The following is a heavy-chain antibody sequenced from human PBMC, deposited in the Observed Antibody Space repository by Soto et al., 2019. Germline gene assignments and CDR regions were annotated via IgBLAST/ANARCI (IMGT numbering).Heavy chain of an antibody. D-gene: IGHD1-26*01. CDR3: ARDLGVGAPFDY. V-gene: IGHV3-30-3*01. CDR2: ISYDGSNK. Sequence: GGSLRLSCAASGFTFSSYAMHWVRQAPGKGLEWVAVISYDGSNKYYADSVKGRFTISRDNSKNTLYLQMNSLRAEDTAVYYCARDLGVGAPFDYWGQGTLVTVSS. J-gene: IGHJ4*02. CDR1: GFTFSSYA.